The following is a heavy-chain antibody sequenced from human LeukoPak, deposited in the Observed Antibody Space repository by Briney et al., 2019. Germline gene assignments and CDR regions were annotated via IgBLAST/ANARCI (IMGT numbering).Heavy chain of an antibody. J-gene: IGHJ6*02. CDR1: GYTFTSYG. V-gene: IGHV1-18*01. CDR3: ARDFFVVVPAAGFYFYYYGMDV. D-gene: IGHD2-2*01. CDR2: ISAYNGNT. Sequence: ASVKASCKASGYTFTSYGISWVRQAPGQGLEWMGWISAYNGNTNYAQKLQGRVTMTTDTSTSTAYMELRSLRSDDTAVYYCARDFFVVVPAAGFYFYYYGMDVWGQGTTVTVSS.